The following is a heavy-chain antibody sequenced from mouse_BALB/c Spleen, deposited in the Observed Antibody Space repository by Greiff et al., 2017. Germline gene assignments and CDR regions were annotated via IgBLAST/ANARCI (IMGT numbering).Heavy chain of an antibody. CDR3: ARRYGSNYAMDY. CDR1: GFTFSSFG. Sequence: EVQGVESGGGLVQPGGSRKLSCAASGFTFSSFGMHWVRQAPEKGLEWVAYISSGSSTIYYADTVKGRFTISRDNPKNTLFLQMTSLRSEDTAMYYCARRYGSNYAMDYWGQGTSVTVSS. V-gene: IGHV5-17*02. CDR2: ISSGSSTI. J-gene: IGHJ4*01. D-gene: IGHD1-1*01.